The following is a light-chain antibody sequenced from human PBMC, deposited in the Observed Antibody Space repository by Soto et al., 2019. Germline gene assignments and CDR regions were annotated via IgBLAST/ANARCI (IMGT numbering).Light chain of an antibody. J-gene: IGKJ4*01. Sequence: DIQMTQSPSTLSASVGDRVTITCRASQSISSWLAWYQQQPGKAPKLLIYKAASLEGGVPSRFSGRGSGTDFTLTISSLQPDEFATYYCPQYHRDSLTFGGGTKVDIK. CDR1: QSISSW. CDR3: PQYHRDSLT. CDR2: KAA. V-gene: IGKV1-5*03.